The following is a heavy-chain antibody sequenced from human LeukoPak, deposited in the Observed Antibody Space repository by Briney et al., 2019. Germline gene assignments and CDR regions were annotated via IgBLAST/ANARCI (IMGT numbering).Heavy chain of an antibody. CDR3: ARRLTQYDCFDP. J-gene: IGHJ5*02. CDR1: GDSVSSNSVT. D-gene: IGHD2-2*01. CDR2: TYYRSTWYN. V-gene: IGHV6-1*01. Sequence: SRTLSLTCAISGDSVSSNSVTWNWIRQSPSRGLEWLGRTYYRSTWYNDYAVSVRGRITVNPDTSKNQFSLHQNSVTPEDTAVYYCARRLTQYDCFDPWGQGILVTVSS.